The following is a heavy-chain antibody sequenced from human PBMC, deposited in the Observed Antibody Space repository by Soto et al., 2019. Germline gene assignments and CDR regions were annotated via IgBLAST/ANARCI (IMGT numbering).Heavy chain of an antibody. CDR1: VDSVSSNSAT. CDR2: TYFRSKWRN. Sequence: SQTLSLTCGISVDSVSSNSATWNWIRQSPSRGLEWLGRTYFRSKWRNDYALSVKSRIIINADTSKNQFSLQLNSVTPDDTAVYYCARAVLDSGWYSAFDIWGQGTMVTVSS. CDR3: ARAVLDSGWYSAFDI. D-gene: IGHD6-19*01. J-gene: IGHJ3*02. V-gene: IGHV6-1*01.